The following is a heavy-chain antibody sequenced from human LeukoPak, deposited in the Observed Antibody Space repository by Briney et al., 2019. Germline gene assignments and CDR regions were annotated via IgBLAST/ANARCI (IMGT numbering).Heavy chain of an antibody. Sequence: PGGSLRLSCAASGFTFSSYWMSWVRQAPGKGLEWVANIKQDGSEKYYVDSVKGRFTISRDNAKNSLYLQMNSLRAEDTAVYYCARGQWELRPRGYYYYYYMDVWGKGTTVTISS. CDR3: ARGQWELRPRGYYYYYYMDV. J-gene: IGHJ6*03. CDR1: GFTFSSYW. CDR2: IKQDGSEK. D-gene: IGHD1-26*01. V-gene: IGHV3-7*01.